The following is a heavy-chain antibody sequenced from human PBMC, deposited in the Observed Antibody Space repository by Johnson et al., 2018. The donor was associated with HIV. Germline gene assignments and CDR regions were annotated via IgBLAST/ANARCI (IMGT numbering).Heavy chain of an antibody. D-gene: IGHD3-16*01. Sequence: VQLVESGGGLVQPGRSLRLSCAASGFTFDDYAMHWVRQAPGKGLAWVSGISWNSGSIGYADSVKGRFTISRDNAKNSLYLQMNSLRAEDTALYYCARSDYVWGSYTRKGAFDIWGQGTMVTVSS. CDR1: GFTFDDYA. CDR3: ARSDYVWGSYTRKGAFDI. J-gene: IGHJ3*02. CDR2: ISWNSGSI. V-gene: IGHV3-9*01.